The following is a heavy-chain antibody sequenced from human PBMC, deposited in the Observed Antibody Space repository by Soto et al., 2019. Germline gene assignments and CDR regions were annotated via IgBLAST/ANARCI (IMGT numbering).Heavy chain of an antibody. D-gene: IGHD6-13*01. J-gene: IGHJ6*02. Sequence: SETLSLTCSVSGAPIRRYYWSSIRQPPRKGLEWIGYIYYSGSTNYNPSLKSRVTISVDTSKNQFSLKLSSVTAADTAVYYCARDNGGSSWYRYYYYGMDVWGQGTTVT. V-gene: IGHV4-59*01. CDR1: GAPIRRYY. CDR3: ARDNGGSSWYRYYYYGMDV. CDR2: IYYSGST.